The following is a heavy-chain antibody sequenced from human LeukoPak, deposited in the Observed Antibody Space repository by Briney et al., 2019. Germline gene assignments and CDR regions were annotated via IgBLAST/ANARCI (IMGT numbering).Heavy chain of an antibody. Sequence: ASVKVSCKASGYTFTSCDINWVRQATGQGLEWMGWMNPNSGNTGYEQSFQGRITMTRDISIGTAYMELSNLTSEDTAIYYCTRGSSGRRDNWGQGTPVTVSA. CDR1: GYTFTSCD. V-gene: IGHV1-8*01. D-gene: IGHD6-19*01. CDR3: TRGSSGRRDN. J-gene: IGHJ4*02. CDR2: MNPNSGNT.